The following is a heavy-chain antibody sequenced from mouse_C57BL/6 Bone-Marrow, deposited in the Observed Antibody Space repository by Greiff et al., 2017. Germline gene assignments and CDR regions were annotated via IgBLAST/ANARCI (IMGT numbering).Heavy chain of an antibody. J-gene: IGHJ3*01. CDR3: TTAAYGYDGVAY. CDR1: GFNIKDDY. D-gene: IGHD2-2*01. Sequence: VTLKVCGAELVRPGASVKLSCTASGFNIKDDYMHWVKQRPEQGLEWIGWIDPENGDTEYASKFQGKATITADTSSNTAYLQLSSLTSEDTAVYYCTTAAYGYDGVAYWGQGTLVTVSA. CDR2: IDPENGDT. V-gene: IGHV14-4*01.